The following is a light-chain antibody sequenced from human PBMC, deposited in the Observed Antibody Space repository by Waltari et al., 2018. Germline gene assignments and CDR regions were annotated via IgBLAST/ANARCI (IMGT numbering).Light chain of an antibody. CDR3: CSFAGSNIVV. CDR2: EVT. V-gene: IGLV2-8*01. CDR1: SSDVGTYNS. J-gene: IGLJ2*01. Sequence: QSALTQPPSASGSPGQSVTISCTGTSSDVGTYNSVSWYQQHPGKAPTLMIYEVTKRPSGVPDRFSGSKSGNTASLTVSGLQAEDAADYYCCSFAGSNIVVFGGGTKLTVL.